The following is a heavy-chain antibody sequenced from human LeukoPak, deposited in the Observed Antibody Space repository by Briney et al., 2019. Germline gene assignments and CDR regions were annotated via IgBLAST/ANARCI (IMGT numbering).Heavy chain of an antibody. V-gene: IGHV1-8*03. Sequence: GASVKVSCKASGYTFTSYDINWVRQATGQGLEWMGWMNPNSGNTGYARKFQGRVTITRNTSISTAYMELSSLRSEDTAVYYCARVRYTVGYCSSTSCYGPLDYWGQGTLVTVSS. D-gene: IGHD2-2*01. CDR3: ARVRYTVGYCSSTSCYGPLDY. CDR2: MNPNSGNT. CDR1: GYTFTSYD. J-gene: IGHJ4*02.